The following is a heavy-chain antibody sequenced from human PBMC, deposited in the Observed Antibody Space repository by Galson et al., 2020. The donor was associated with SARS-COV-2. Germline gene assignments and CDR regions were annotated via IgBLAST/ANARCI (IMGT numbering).Heavy chain of an antibody. CDR3: ARGGWKGSSTPRQYYYYYMDV. CDR1: GGTFSSYA. V-gene: IGHV1-69*13. J-gene: IGHJ6*03. Sequence: RQEASVKVSCKASGGTFSSYAISWVRQAPGQGLEWMGGIIPIYCTANYAQKFQGRVTHTADESTSTAYMELSSLRSEDTAVYYCARGGWKGSSTPRQYYYYYMDVWGKGTTVTVSS. CDR2: IIPIYCTA. D-gene: IGHD2-2*01.